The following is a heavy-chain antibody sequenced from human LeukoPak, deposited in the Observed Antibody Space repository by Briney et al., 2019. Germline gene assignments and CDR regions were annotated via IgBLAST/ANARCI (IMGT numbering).Heavy chain of an antibody. CDR2: ISAYNGNT. V-gene: IGHV1-18*01. CDR1: GYTFTSYG. Sequence: GASVKVSCKASGYTFTSYGISWVRQAPGQGLEWMGWISAYNGNTNYAQKLQGRVTMTTDTSTSTAYMELRSLRSDDTAVYYCARVGSITMVRGVIPPAYWGQGTLVTVSS. D-gene: IGHD3-10*01. CDR3: ARVGSITMVRGVIPPAY. J-gene: IGHJ4*02.